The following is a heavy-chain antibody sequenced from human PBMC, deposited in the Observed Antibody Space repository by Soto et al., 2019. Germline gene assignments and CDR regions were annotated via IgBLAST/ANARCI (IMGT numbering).Heavy chain of an antibody. J-gene: IGHJ3*02. CDR2: IWYDGSNK. Sequence: QVQLVESGGGVVQPGRSLRLSCAASGFTFSTYVMHWVRQAPGKGLEWVAVIWYDGSNKYYADSVKGRFTISRDNSKNTLYLQVNSLRAEDTAVSYCASLSDAFDIWGQGTMVTVSS. CDR3: ASLSDAFDI. CDR1: GFTFSTYV. V-gene: IGHV3-33*01.